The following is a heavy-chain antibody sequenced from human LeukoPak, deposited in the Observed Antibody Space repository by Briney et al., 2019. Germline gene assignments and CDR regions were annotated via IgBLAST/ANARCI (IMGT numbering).Heavy chain of an antibody. CDR2: IKQDGSEK. CDR1: GFIFSSYW. Sequence: PGGSLRLSCAASGFIFSSYWMSWVRQAPGKGLEWVANIKQDGSEKYYVDSVKGRFTISRDNAKNSLYLQMNSLRAEDTAVYYCASERGGYYDYVWGSYRHDAFDIWGQGTMVTVSS. D-gene: IGHD3-16*02. V-gene: IGHV3-7*01. CDR3: ASERGGYYDYVWGSYRHDAFDI. J-gene: IGHJ3*02.